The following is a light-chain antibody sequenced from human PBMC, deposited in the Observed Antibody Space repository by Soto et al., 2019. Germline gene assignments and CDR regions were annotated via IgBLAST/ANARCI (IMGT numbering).Light chain of an antibody. Sequence: QSVLTQPPSASGTPRQRITISCSGDSSNIGTNPVAWYQQLPGTAPKLLINNDKHRPSGVPDRFSGSRSGASASLAISGLQAEDEADYFCGTWDSSLNGYVFGTGTKVTVL. J-gene: IGLJ1*01. V-gene: IGLV1-44*01. CDR3: GTWDSSLNGYV. CDR2: NDK. CDR1: SSNIGTNP.